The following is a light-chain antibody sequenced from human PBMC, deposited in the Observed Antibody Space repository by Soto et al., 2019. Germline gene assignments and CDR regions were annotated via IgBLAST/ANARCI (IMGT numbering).Light chain of an antibody. CDR1: SSDVGSYNR. Sequence: QSALTQPPSVSGSPGPSVTISCTGTSSDVGSYNRVSWYQQPPGTAPKVMIYDVSNRPSGVPDRFSGSKSGNTASLTISGLQADVESDYYCSSYTSSSTYVFGTGNKLTVL. CDR2: DVS. V-gene: IGLV2-18*02. J-gene: IGLJ1*01. CDR3: SSYTSSSTYV.